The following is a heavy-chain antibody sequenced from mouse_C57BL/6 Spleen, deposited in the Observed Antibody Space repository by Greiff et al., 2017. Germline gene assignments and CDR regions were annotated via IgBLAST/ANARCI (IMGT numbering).Heavy chain of an antibody. CDR3: AKTLGSSGGYWYFDV. Sequence: QVHVKQSGAELVKPGASVKISCKASGYAFSSYWMNWVKQRPGKGLEWIGQIYPGDGDTNYNGKFKGKATLTADKSSSTAYMQLSSLTSEDSAVYFCAKTLGSSGGYWYFDVWGTGTTVTVSS. J-gene: IGHJ1*03. V-gene: IGHV1-80*01. CDR2: IYPGDGDT. CDR1: GYAFSSYW. D-gene: IGHD1-1*01.